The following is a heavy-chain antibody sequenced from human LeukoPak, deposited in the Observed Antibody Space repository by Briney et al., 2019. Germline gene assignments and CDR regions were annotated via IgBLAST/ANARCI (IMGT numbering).Heavy chain of an antibody. J-gene: IGHJ3*02. Sequence: GRSLRLSCAASGFTFDDYAMHWVRQAPGKGLEWVSGISWNSGSIGYADSVKGRFTISRDNAKNSLYPQMNSLRAEDTALYYCAKDRGDAYWDAFDIWGQGTMVTVSS. CDR3: AKDRGDAYWDAFDI. CDR2: ISWNSGSI. V-gene: IGHV3-9*01. D-gene: IGHD2-21*01. CDR1: GFTFDDYA.